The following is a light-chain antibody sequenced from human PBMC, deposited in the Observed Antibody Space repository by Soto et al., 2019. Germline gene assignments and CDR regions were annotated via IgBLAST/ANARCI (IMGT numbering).Light chain of an antibody. J-gene: IGKJ3*01. CDR3: HPRSNWPPCT. V-gene: IGKV3-11*01. CDR2: GAS. Sequence: EILLTQSPATLSLSPGEGATLSCRASQSVSNNVAWYQQKPGQAPRLLIYGASKRATGVPARFSGSGSGTEFTLTISSLEPEDFAVYYGHPRSNWPPCTFGPSTKVDIE. CDR1: QSVSNN.